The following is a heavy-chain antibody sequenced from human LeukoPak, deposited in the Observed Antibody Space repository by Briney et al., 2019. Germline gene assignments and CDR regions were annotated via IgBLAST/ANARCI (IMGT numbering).Heavy chain of an antibody. CDR2: ISAYNGNT. D-gene: IGHD6-19*01. CDR1: GYTFTGYY. Sequence: ASVKVSCKASGYTFTGYYMHWVRQAPGQGLEWMGWISAYNGNTNYAQKLQGRVTMTTDTSTSTAYMELRSLRSDDTAVYYCARDQGAVRYIAVAGPYFDYWGQGTLVTVSS. CDR3: ARDQGAVRYIAVAGPYFDY. V-gene: IGHV1-18*04. J-gene: IGHJ4*02.